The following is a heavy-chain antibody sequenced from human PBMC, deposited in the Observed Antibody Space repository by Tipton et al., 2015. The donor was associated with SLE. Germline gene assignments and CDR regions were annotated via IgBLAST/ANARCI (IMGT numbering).Heavy chain of an antibody. J-gene: IGHJ5*02. CDR3: ARGYYDILTGYSWFDP. V-gene: IGHV4-4*08. Sequence: TLSLTCTVSGGSISSYYWSWIRQPAGKGLEWIGYIYTSGSTNYNPSLKSRVTISVDTSKNQFSLKLSSVTAADTAVYYCARGYYDILTGYSWFDPWGQGTLVTVSS. D-gene: IGHD3-9*01. CDR2: IYTSGST. CDR1: GGSISSYY.